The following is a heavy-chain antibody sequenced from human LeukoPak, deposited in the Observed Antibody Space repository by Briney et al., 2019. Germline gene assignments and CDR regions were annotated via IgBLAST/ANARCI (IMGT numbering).Heavy chain of an antibody. V-gene: IGHV4-39*07. Sequence: SETLSLTCTVSGGSITSSSYYWGWIRQPPGKGLEWIGSIYYSGRTYYNPSLKSRVTMSVNTSKNRFSLKVTYVTAADTAVYYCAKVGQYSSGWYYFDYWGQGTLVTVSS. CDR1: GGSITSSSYY. D-gene: IGHD6-19*01. CDR2: IYYSGRT. J-gene: IGHJ4*02. CDR3: AKVGQYSSGWYYFDY.